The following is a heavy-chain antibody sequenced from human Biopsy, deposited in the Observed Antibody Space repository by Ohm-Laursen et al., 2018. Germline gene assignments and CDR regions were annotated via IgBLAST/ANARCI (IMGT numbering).Heavy chain of an antibody. CDR2: ISPNSGGT. D-gene: IGHD3-10*01. J-gene: IGHJ3*01. V-gene: IGHV1-2*02. CDR3: ARDIMDRIAGLVARSDVFDV. CDR1: GYAVNDYF. Sequence: ASVKVSCKGSGYAVNDYFLHWLRQAPGQGPEWMGWISPNSGGTNYAQKFQGRVTMTTDTSTSTVYLELRRLISDDTAVYYCARDIMDRIAGLVARSDVFDVWGQGTLVTVSS.